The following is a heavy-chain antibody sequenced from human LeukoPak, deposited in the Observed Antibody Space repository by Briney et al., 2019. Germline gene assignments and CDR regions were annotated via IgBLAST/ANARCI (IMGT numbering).Heavy chain of an antibody. D-gene: IGHD5-18*01. Sequence: GASVKVSCKASGGTFSSYTISWVRQAPGQGLEWMGRIIPILGIANYAQKFQGRVTITADKSTSTAYMELSSLRSEDTAVYYCARDLNLDTAMGRKVDYWGQGTLVTVSS. V-gene: IGHV1-69*04. CDR1: GGTFSSYT. J-gene: IGHJ4*02. CDR2: IIPILGIA. CDR3: ARDLNLDTAMGRKVDY.